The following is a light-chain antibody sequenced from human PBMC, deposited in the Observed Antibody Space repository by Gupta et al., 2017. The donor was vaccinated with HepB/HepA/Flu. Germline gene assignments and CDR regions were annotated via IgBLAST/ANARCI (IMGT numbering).Light chain of an antibody. CDR1: QDISNY. Sequence: DIQMTQSPSSLSASVGDRVTIPCQASQDISNYLNWSKQKPGKAPKLLIHDASNWETGVPSRFSGSGNGTGATFTISIRQLEAIAASYFQQDENRPVFTFGRGTKVDIK. J-gene: IGKJ3*01. V-gene: IGKV1-33*01. CDR3: QQDENRPVFT. CDR2: DAS.